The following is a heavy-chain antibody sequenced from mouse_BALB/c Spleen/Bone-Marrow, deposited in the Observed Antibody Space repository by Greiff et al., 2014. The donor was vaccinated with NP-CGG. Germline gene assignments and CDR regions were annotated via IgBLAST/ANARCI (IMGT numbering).Heavy chain of an antibody. Sequence: EVQRVESGGDLVKPGGSLKLSCAASGFSFSGYGMSWVRQTPDKRLEWVATIGVGGTYTYYPDSVKGRFTISRDNAKNTLCLRMSSLKSEDTAMYYCARPFTTVVATVFAYWGQGTLVTVSA. D-gene: IGHD1-1*01. J-gene: IGHJ3*01. CDR1: GFSFSGYG. V-gene: IGHV5-6*01. CDR3: ARPFTTVVATVFAY. CDR2: IGVGGTYT.